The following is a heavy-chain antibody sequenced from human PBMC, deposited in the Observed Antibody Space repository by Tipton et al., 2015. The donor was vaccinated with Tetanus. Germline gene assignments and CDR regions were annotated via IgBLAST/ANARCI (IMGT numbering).Heavy chain of an antibody. CDR3: ARDERYGDYAY. J-gene: IGHJ4*02. Sequence: GLVKPSETLSLTCTVSGASIGSISYYWSWIRQPPGKGLEWIGYTYYSGSTGYNPSLKRRVTISIDSSKNQFSLKLTSVTAADTAVYYCARDERYGDYAYWGQGALVTVSS. CDR2: TYYSGST. CDR1: GASIGSISYY. V-gene: IGHV4-61*01. D-gene: IGHD4-17*01.